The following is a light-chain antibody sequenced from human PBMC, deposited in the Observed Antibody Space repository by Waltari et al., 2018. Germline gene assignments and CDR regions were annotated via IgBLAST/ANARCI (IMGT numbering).Light chain of an antibody. CDR3: QQYYSTPLRT. V-gene: IGKV4-1*01. CDR1: QSVLYSSNNKNY. J-gene: IGKJ1*01. Sequence: DIVMTQSPDSLAVSLGERATINCKSSQSVLYSSNNKNYLAWYQQKPGQPPKLLIYWASTRESGVPDRFSGSGSGTDFTLTISSLLAEDVAVYYCQQYYSTPLRTFGQGTKVEIK. CDR2: WAS.